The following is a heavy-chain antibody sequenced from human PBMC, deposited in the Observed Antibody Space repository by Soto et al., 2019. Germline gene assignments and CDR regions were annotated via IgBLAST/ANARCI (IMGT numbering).Heavy chain of an antibody. D-gene: IGHD4-4*01. J-gene: IGHJ6*02. V-gene: IGHV5-10-1*01. CDR3: ARTVANYYYYGMDV. CDR1: GYSFTSDW. Sequence: DSLTISCKGSGYSFTSDWISLVRQMPGKGLEWMWRIDPSDSYTNYSPSFQGHVTISADKSISTAYLQWSSLKASDTAMYYCARTVANYYYYGMDVWGQGTPVTVSS. CDR2: IDPSDSYT.